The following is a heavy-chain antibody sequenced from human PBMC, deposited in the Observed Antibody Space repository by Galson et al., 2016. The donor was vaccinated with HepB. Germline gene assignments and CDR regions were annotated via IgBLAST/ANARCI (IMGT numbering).Heavy chain of an antibody. CDR3: ARQAYYYDTRGYYHRHPDY. D-gene: IGHD3-22*01. Sequence: GKGLEWIGTIYYSGFTYYNPSLKSRVTISVDTSKNQFSLNLSSVTAADTAVYYCARQAYYYDTRGYYHRHPDYWGQGTLVTVSS. V-gene: IGHV4-30-2*03. J-gene: IGHJ4*02. CDR2: IYYSGFT.